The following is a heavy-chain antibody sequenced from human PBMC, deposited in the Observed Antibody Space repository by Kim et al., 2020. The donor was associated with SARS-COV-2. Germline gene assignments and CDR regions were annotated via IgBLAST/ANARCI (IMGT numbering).Heavy chain of an antibody. J-gene: IGHJ6*02. CDR3: AKIRWDFTYCGMDA. V-gene: IGHV3-9*01. D-gene: IGHD3-3*01. Sequence: AYSVTGPFTITRANAKNSLYLQMNSLRAEDTALYYCAKIRWDFTYCGMDAWGQGTTVTVSS.